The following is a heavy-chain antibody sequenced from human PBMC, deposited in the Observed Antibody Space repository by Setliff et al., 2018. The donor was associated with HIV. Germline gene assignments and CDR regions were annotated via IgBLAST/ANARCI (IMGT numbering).Heavy chain of an antibody. CDR1: GYTFSRYA. CDR3: AGGLVSQKVPFDP. D-gene: IGHD1-1*01. V-gene: IGHV1-3*01. Sequence: ASVKVSCKASGYTFSRYAMHWVRQAPGQRLEWMGWINAGNGNTKYSQKFQGRVSIARDTSASTAYMELSSLGSEDTAVYYCAGGLVSQKVPFDPWGQGTLVTVSS. CDR2: INAGNGNT. J-gene: IGHJ5*02.